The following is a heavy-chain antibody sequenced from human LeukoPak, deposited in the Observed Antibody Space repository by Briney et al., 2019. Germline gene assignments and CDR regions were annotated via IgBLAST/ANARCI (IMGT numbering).Heavy chain of an antibody. CDR2: IYYSGST. J-gene: IGHJ4*02. CDR1: GGSISSYY. CDR3: ARENNDFWSGYSVKDQ. D-gene: IGHD3-3*01. V-gene: IGHV4-59*12. Sequence: SETLSLTCTVSGGSISSYYWSWIRQPPGKGLEWIGYIYYSGSTNYNPSLKSRVTISVDTSKNQFSLKLSSVTAADTAVYYCARENNDFWSGYSVKDQWGQGTLVTVSS.